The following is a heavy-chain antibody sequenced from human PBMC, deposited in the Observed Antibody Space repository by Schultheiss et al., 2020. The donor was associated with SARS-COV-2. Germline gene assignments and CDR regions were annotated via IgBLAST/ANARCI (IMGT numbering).Heavy chain of an antibody. CDR2: INHSGST. J-gene: IGHJ6*02. CDR1: GGAFSGYY. D-gene: IGHD4-11*01. V-gene: IGHV4-34*01. CDR3: ARQNGLRVTTRRYYYYGMDV. Sequence: SQTLSLTCAVYGGAFSGYYWNWIRQPPGKGLEWIGEINHSGSTNYNPSLKSRVTISVDTSKNQFSLKLSSVTAADTAVYYCARQNGLRVTTRRYYYYGMDVWGQGTTVTVAS.